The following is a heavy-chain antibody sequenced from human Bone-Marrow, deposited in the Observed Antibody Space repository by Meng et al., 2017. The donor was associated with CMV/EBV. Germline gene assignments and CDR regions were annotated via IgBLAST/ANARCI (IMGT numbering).Heavy chain of an antibody. CDR1: GFTFNSHS. CDR3: ARDAPWYSHALGYYYCMDV. D-gene: IGHD6-13*01. Sequence: GESLKISCAASGFTFNSHSMNWVRQAPGRGLEWVSSISMSSNYKYYADSVKGRFTISSDNAKNSLYLQMNSLRAEDTAVYYCARDAPWYSHALGYYYCMDVWGQGTTVTVSS. CDR2: ISMSSNYK. V-gene: IGHV3-21*01. J-gene: IGHJ6*02.